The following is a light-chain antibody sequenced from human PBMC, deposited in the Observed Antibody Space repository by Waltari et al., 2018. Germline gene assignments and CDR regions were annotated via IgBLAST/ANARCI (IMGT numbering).Light chain of an antibody. Sequence: DIVMTHSPLSLPVTPGEPASISCRSSQSLLDSNGYHYLDWYLQKPGQSPQLLIYLGSNRASGVPDRFSGSGSGTDFTLKISRVEAEDVGVYYCMQALQTPYTFGPGTKVDIK. CDR1: QSLLDSNGYHY. CDR3: MQALQTPYT. J-gene: IGKJ3*01. CDR2: LGS. V-gene: IGKV2-28*01.